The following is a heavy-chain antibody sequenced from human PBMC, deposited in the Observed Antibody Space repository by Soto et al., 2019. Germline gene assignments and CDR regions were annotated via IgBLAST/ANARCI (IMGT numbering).Heavy chain of an antibody. CDR2: ISGYNGNT. CDR3: ATEGQAPYYYYGMDV. CDR1: GYTFTNYG. V-gene: IGHV1-18*01. Sequence: QVQVVQSGDEVKKPGASVKVSCKASGYTFTNYGFSWVRQAPGQGLEWMGWISGYNGNTKYAEKFQGRVTMTTDTSTSTAHMELRSLRSDDTAVYYCATEGQAPYYYYGMDVRGQGTAVTVSS. J-gene: IGHJ6*02.